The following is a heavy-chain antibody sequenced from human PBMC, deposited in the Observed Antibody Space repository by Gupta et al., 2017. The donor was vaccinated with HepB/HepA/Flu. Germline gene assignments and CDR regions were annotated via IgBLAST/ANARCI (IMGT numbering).Heavy chain of an antibody. CDR3: AGGDNWFDP. V-gene: IGHV3-48*02. Sequence: EVQLVESGGGLGHPGGSLRLSCVASGFTFRGCPMNWVRQATGKGLEWVSHISSSSQIIHNADTVKGRFTIARDNATNSLHLQMSSLRDEDSAVNYCAGGDNWFDPWGQGILVIVSS. CDR2: ISSSSQII. CDR1: GFTFRGCP. J-gene: IGHJ5*02.